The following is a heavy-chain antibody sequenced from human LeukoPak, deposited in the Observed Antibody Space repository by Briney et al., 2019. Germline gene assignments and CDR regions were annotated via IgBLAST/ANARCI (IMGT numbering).Heavy chain of an antibody. CDR1: GFIFSSYR. V-gene: IGHV3-21*01. Sequence: GGSLRLSCAASGFIFSSYRMNWVRQAPGKGLEWVSSISSSSTYIYYADSVKGRFTISRDNAKNSLYLQMNSLRAEDTAVYYCAKGPGTWAPYYYFDYWGQGTLVTVSS. J-gene: IGHJ4*02. CDR3: AKGPGTWAPYYYFDY. D-gene: IGHD3-10*01. CDR2: ISSSSTYI.